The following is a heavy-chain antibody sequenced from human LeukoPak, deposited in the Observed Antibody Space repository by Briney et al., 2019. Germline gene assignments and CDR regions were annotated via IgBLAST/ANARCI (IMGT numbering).Heavy chain of an antibody. CDR2: IYYSGST. Sequence: SETLSLTCTVSGGSISSYYWNWIRQPPGKGLEWIGYIYYSGSTNYNPSLKSRVTISVDTSKNQFSLKLSSVTAADTAVYYCARESNYYGSSGYYTYFDYWGQGTLATVSS. CDR3: ARESNYYGSSGYYTYFDY. CDR1: GGSISSYY. V-gene: IGHV4-59*01. J-gene: IGHJ4*02. D-gene: IGHD3-22*01.